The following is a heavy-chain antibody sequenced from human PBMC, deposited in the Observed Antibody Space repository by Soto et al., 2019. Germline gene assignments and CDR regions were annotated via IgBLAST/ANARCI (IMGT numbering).Heavy chain of an antibody. Sequence: GGSLRLSCVPPGFTFNSYWMSWVRQTPGQGLECVARINHDGSDKNYVDSVKGRFTISRDNAKNSLFLQMNSLRADDTAVYYCTTLSWDASDWHWGLGALVTVSS. CDR3: TTLSWDASDWH. CDR2: INHDGSDK. J-gene: IGHJ4*02. V-gene: IGHV3-7*03. D-gene: IGHD6-19*01. CDR1: GFTFNSYW.